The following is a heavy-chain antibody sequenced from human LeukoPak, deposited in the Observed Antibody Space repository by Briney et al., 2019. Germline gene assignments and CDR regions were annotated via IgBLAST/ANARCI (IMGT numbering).Heavy chain of an antibody. Sequence: PSETLSLTCAVYGGSFSGYYWSWIRQPPGKGLEWIGEINHSGSTNYNPSLKSRVTISVDTSKNQFSLKLSSVTAADTAVHYCARSGAARSFGYWGQGTLVTVSS. CDR1: GGSFSGYY. D-gene: IGHD6-6*01. V-gene: IGHV4-34*01. CDR2: INHSGST. CDR3: ARSGAARSFGY. J-gene: IGHJ4*02.